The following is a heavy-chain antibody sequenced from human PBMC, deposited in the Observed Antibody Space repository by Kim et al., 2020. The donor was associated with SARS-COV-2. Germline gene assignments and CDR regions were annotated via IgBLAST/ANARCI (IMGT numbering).Heavy chain of an antibody. CDR3: ARDQSKLLWFGESHLAWFDP. V-gene: IGHV1-3*01. Sequence: ASVKVSCKASGYTFTSYAMHWVRQAPGQRLEWMGWINAGNGNTKYSQKFQGRFTITRDTSASTAYMELSSLRSEDTAVYYCARDQSKLLWFGESHLAWFDPWGQGTLVTVSS. J-gene: IGHJ5*02. D-gene: IGHD3-10*01. CDR2: INAGNGNT. CDR1: GYTFTSYA.